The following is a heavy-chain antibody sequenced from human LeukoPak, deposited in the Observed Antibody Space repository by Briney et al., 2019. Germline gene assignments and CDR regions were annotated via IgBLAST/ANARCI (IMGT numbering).Heavy chain of an antibody. CDR2: ISYDGSSK. CDR1: KFTFSTYD. D-gene: IGHD4-17*01. J-gene: IGHJ4*02. V-gene: IGHV3-30*18. CDR3: AKWSGDYPSYYLDY. Sequence: PGGSLRLSCAASKFTFSTYDMHWVRQAPGKGLEWVAVISYDGSSKYYADSVKGRFTISRDTSKNTVYLQMNSLRAEDTAVYSCAKWSGDYPSYYLDYWGQGALVTVSS.